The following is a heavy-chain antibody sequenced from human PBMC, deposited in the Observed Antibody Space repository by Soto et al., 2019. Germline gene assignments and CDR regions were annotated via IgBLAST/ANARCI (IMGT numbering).Heavy chain of an antibody. V-gene: IGHV4-59*01. D-gene: IGHD5-12*01. CDR2: IYYSGST. Sequence: SETLSLTCTVSGGSISSYYWSWIRQPPGKGLEWIGYIYYSGSTNYNPSLKSRVTVSVDTSKNQFSLKLSSVTAADTAVYYCARDADSGYDQGHAFDIWGQGTMVTVSS. CDR3: ARDADSGYDQGHAFDI. CDR1: GGSISSYY. J-gene: IGHJ3*02.